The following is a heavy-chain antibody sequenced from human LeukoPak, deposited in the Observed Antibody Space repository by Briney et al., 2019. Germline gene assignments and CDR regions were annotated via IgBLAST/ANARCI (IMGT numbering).Heavy chain of an antibody. V-gene: IGHV4-59*01. J-gene: IGHJ5*02. Sequence: SETLSLTCTVSGGSISTYYWSWIRQPPGKGLEWIGYIYYTGSTNYNPSLKSRVTISVDTSNNQFSLKLRSVTAADTAIYYCAKQKALDPWGQGILVTVSS. CDR2: IYYTGST. CDR3: AKQKALDP. D-gene: IGHD1/OR15-1a*01. CDR1: GGSISTYY.